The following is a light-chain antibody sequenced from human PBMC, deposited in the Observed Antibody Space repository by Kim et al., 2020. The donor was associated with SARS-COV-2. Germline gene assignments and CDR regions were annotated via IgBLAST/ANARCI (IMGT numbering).Light chain of an antibody. CDR1: KLGDKY. CDR2: EDT. Sequence: SYELTQPPSVSVSPGQTPSISRSGVKLGDKYACWYQQRPGQSPVLVIYEDTRRPSGNPARFSASTSGNTATLTISGTQAMDEADYYCQAWDSTTVIFGGGTQLTVL. CDR3: QAWDSTTVI. J-gene: IGLJ2*01. V-gene: IGLV3-1*01.